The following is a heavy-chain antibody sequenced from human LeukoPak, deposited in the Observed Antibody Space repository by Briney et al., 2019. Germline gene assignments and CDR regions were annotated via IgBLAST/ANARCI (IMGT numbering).Heavy chain of an antibody. CDR2: ISSDGYRT. CDR1: GFTFSNHW. V-gene: IGHV3-30*18. CDR3: AKGLGTGSVLARPLHY. Sequence: GGPLRLSCAASGFTFSNHWMHWVRQAPDKGLQWVAVISSDGYRTDYPDSVRGRFTISRDNFKNTVDLQMISVTAEDTAMYFCAKGLGTGSVLARPLHYWGQGTLVTVSS. D-gene: IGHD3-10*01. J-gene: IGHJ4*02.